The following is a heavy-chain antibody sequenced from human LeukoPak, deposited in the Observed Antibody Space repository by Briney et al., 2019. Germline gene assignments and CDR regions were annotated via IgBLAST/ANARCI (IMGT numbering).Heavy chain of an antibody. V-gene: IGHV3-23*01. D-gene: IGHD4/OR15-4a*01. CDR3: AKDGAA. Sequence: GGSLRLSCAASGFTFSTHAMSWVRQPPGKGLEWVSSIWSNSVWTHYADSVKGRFTISRDNSKNTLYLEMHSLRADDTAVYYCAKDGAAWGQGTLVTVSS. J-gene: IGHJ5*02. CDR2: IWSNSVWT. CDR1: GFTFSTHA.